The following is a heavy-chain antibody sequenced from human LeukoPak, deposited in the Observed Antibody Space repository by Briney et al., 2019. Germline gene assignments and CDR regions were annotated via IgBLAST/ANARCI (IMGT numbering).Heavy chain of an antibody. Sequence: GASVTVTFKGSVYTLTELSMHWVRQAPGKGLEWVGGFDPEDGETIDAQKFQGRVTMTVDRYTDTACLDLNSLRARDTAVYYCANLWVGESPASEYYYYSGMDVWGQGTTVTVSS. J-gene: IGHJ6*02. V-gene: IGHV1-24*01. CDR3: ANLWVGESPASEYYYYSGMDV. CDR2: FDPEDGET. CDR1: VYTLTELS. D-gene: IGHD3-10*01.